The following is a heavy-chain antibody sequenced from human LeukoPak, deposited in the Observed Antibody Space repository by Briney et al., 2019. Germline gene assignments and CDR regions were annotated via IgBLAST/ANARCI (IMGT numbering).Heavy chain of an antibody. D-gene: IGHD3-16*01. Sequence: SQTLSLTCTVSGGSISGGGYYWSWIRQHPGKGLEWIGYIYYSGSTYYNPSLKSRVTISVDTSKNKFSLKLSSVTAADTAVYYCARAGGFFSPFGYWGQGTLVTVSS. CDR2: IYYSGST. V-gene: IGHV4-31*03. J-gene: IGHJ4*02. CDR1: GGSISGGGYY. CDR3: ARAGGFFSPFGY.